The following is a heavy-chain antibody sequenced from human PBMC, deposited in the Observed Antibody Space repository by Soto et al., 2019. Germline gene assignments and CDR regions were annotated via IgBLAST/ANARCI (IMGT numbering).Heavy chain of an antibody. CDR1: GGSFSGYY. Sequence: PSEILSLTCAVYGGSFSGYYWSWIRQPPGKGLEWIGEINHSGSTNYNPSLKSRVTISVDTSKNQFSLKLSSVTAADTAVYYCATAFTYCSGGSCYGNAFDIWGQGTMVTVSS. CDR3: ATAFTYCSGGSCYGNAFDI. CDR2: INHSGST. D-gene: IGHD2-15*01. J-gene: IGHJ3*02. V-gene: IGHV4-34*01.